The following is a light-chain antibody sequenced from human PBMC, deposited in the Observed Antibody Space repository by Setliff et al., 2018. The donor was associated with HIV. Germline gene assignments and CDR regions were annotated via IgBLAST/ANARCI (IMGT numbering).Light chain of an antibody. V-gene: IGLV1-44*01. Sequence: QSVLTQPPSASGTPGQRATISCSGSSSNIGSNSVNWYQQLPGTAPKLLIYSNNQRPSGIPARFSGSKSGTSASLAISGLQSEDEADYYCAAWDDSLNAFYVFGTGTKVT. CDR1: SSNIGSNS. CDR3: AAWDDSLNAFYV. J-gene: IGLJ1*01. CDR2: SNN.